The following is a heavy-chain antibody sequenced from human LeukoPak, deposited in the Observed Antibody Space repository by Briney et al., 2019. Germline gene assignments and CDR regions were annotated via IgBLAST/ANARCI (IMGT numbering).Heavy chain of an antibody. CDR1: GFTFSSYA. J-gene: IGHJ4*01. CDR3: ANLVTTVRGY. CDR2: ISGSGGST. D-gene: IGHD4-17*01. Sequence: GGSLRLSCAASGFTFSSYAMSWVSQAPEKGLEWVSTISGSGGSTYYVDSAKGRFTISRDNSKNTLYLQMNSLRAEGTAVYYCANLVTTVRGYWGHGTLVTVSS. V-gene: IGHV3-23*01.